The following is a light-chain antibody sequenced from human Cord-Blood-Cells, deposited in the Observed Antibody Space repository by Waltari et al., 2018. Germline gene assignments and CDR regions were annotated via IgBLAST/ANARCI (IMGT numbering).Light chain of an antibody. V-gene: IGLV2-11*01. Sequence: QSALTQPRSVSGSPGQSVTISCTATSSDVGGYNYVSWYQQHPGKAPKLMIYDVSNRPSGVPDRFSGAKSGNTASLTISGLQAEDEADYYCCSYAGSYVFGTGTKVTVL. CDR2: DVS. CDR1: SSDVGGYNY. CDR3: CSYAGSYV. J-gene: IGLJ1*01.